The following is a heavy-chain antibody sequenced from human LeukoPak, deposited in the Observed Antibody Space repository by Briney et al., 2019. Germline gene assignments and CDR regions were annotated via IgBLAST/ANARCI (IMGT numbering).Heavy chain of an antibody. J-gene: IGHJ4*02. CDR2: ISSSSSTI. CDR1: GFTFSSYS. D-gene: IGHD2-15*01. V-gene: IGHV3-48*02. CDR3: APICSGVTCFQTRFDS. Sequence: GGSLRLSCAPSGFTFSSYSMNWVRQAPGKGLEWVSYISSSSSTIYYADSVKGRFTISRDNVKNSLYLQMNSLRDEDTAVYYCAPICSGVTCFQTRFDSWGQGILVTVSS.